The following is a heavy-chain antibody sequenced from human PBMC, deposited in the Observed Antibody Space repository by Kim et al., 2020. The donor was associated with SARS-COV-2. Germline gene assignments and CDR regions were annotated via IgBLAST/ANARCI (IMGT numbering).Heavy chain of an antibody. J-gene: IGHJ6*01. CDR2: INHSGST. CDR1: GGSFSGYY. V-gene: IGHV4-34*01. Sequence: SETLSLTCAVSGGSFSGYYWSWIRQPPGKGLEWIGEINHSGSTNYNPSLKSRVTTSVDTSKNKFSLKLSFVTAAATAVFYCAGGRFVILTNLEYCYYYGMVGWGQGTTVTVS. D-gene: IGHD3-9*01. CDR3: AGGRFVILTNLEYCYYYGMVG.